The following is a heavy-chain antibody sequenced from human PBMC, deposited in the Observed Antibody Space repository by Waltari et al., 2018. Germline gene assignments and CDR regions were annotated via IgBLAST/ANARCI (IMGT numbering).Heavy chain of an antibody. CDR2: ISSSSGYN. J-gene: IGHJ4*02. Sequence: EVHLVESGGGLVKPGGSLRLSCAASGFSFSDYSMNWVRQAPGKGLEWVSSISSSSGYNHYADSVKGRFTISRDNAKNSLYLQMNSLRAEDTAVYYCATGGWGFYLDYWGQGTLVTVSS. CDR3: ATGGWGFYLDY. D-gene: IGHD7-27*01. CDR1: GFSFSDYS. V-gene: IGHV3-21*01.